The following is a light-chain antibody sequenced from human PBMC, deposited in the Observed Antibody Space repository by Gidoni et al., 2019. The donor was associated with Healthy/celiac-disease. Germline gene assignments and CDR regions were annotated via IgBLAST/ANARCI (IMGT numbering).Light chain of an antibody. CDR2: KDS. CDR3: QSADSSNWV. Sequence: SYELTQPPSVSVSPGQTARITCSGDALPKQDAYWYQQKQGQAPVLVIYKDSERPSGIPERFSGSSSGTTVTLTISGVQAEDEADYYCQSADSSNWVFGGGTKLTVL. J-gene: IGLJ3*02. CDR1: ALPKQD. V-gene: IGLV3-25*02.